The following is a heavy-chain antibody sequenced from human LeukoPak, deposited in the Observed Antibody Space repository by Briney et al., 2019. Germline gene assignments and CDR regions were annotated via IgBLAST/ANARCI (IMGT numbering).Heavy chain of an antibody. J-gene: IGHJ5*02. CDR1: GGSFSGYY. V-gene: IGHV4-34*01. CDR2: INHSGST. D-gene: IGHD2-15*01. Sequence: SETLSLTCAVYGGSFSGYYWSWIRQPPGKGLEWIGEINHSGSTNYNPSLKSRVTISVDTSKNQFSLKLSSVTAADTAVYYCARSSSNTYWWFDPWGQGTLATVSS. CDR3: ARSSSNTYWWFDP.